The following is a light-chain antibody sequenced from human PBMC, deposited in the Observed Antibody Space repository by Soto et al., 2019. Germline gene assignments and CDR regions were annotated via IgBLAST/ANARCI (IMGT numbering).Light chain of an antibody. Sequence: IVMTQSPATLSVSPGERATLSCRASQNIYSNVAWYQQRPGQAPRLLIYRASTRAPGIPARFSGSGSGTEFTLTISSLQPEDFATYYCQQSYSTPTYTFGQGTKLEIK. CDR2: RAS. CDR1: QNIYSN. CDR3: QQSYSTPTYT. J-gene: IGKJ2*01. V-gene: IGKV3-15*01.